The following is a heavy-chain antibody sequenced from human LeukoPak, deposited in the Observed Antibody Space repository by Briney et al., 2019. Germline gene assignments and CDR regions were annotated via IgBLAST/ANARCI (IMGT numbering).Heavy chain of an antibody. CDR2: INWNGGIT. CDR3: AGDFVGYCRGGSCYHLAFDI. D-gene: IGHD2-15*01. Sequence: PGGSLRLSCAASGFTFDDYDMSWFRQAPGKELEWVSGINWNGGITGYADSVKSRFTISRDNAKNSLYLQMNNLRAEDTALYYCAGDFVGYCRGGSCYHLAFDIWGQGTMVTVSS. CDR1: GFTFDDYD. V-gene: IGHV3-20*04. J-gene: IGHJ3*02.